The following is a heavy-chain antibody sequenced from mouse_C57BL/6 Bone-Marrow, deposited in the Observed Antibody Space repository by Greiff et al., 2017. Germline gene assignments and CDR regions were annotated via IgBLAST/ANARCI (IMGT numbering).Heavy chain of an antibody. D-gene: IGHD2-10*01. J-gene: IGHJ4*01. V-gene: IGHV1-69*01. Sequence: QVQLKQPGAELVMPGASVKLSCKASGYTFTSYWMHWVKQRPGQGLEWIGEIDPSDSYTNYNQKFKGKSTLTVDKSSSTAYMQLSSLTSEDSAVYYCARGLLSMDYWGQGTSVTVSS. CDR1: GYTFTSYW. CDR2: IDPSDSYT. CDR3: ARGLLSMDY.